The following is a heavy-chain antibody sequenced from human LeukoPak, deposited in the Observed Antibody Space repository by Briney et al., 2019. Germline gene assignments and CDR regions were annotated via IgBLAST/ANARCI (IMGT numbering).Heavy chain of an antibody. CDR1: GFSFGNYA. CDR3: AKDPGYYYYYGMDV. CDR2: ISGSGGST. J-gene: IGHJ6*02. V-gene: IGHV3-23*01. Sequence: GGSLRLSCAASGFSFGNYAMSWVRQAPGKGLEWVSAISGSGGSTYYADSVKGRFTISRDNSKNTLYLQMNSLRAEDTAVYYCAKDPGYYYYYGMDVWGQGTTVTVSS.